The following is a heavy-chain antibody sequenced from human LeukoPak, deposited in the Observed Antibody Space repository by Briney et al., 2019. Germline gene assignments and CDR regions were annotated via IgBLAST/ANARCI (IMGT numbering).Heavy chain of an antibody. D-gene: IGHD1-26*01. CDR3: ASLPPKGAEDSFDY. CDR2: IIPIFGTV. V-gene: IGHV1-69*13. Sequence: ASVKVSCKASGYTFTSYDINWVRQAPGQGLEWMGGIIPIFGTVNYAQKFQGRVTITADESTSTAYMELSSLRSEDTAVYYCASLPPKGAEDSFDYWGQGTLVTVSS. CDR1: GYTFTSYD. J-gene: IGHJ4*02.